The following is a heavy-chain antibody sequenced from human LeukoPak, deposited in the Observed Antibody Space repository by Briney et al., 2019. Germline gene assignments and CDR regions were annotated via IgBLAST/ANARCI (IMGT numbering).Heavy chain of an antibody. J-gene: IGHJ4*02. CDR1: GGSISSYY. CDR2: IYYSGST. V-gene: IGHV4-59*01. D-gene: IGHD3-22*01. Sequence: SETLSLTCTVSGGSISSYYWSWIRQPPGEGLEWIGYIYYSGSTNYNPSLKSRVSISVDTSKYQFSLKLSSVTAADTAVYYCATYDSSGKFDYWGQGTLVTVSS. CDR3: ATYDSSGKFDY.